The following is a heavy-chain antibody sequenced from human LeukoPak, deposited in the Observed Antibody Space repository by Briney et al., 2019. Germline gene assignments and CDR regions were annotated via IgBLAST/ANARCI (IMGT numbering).Heavy chain of an antibody. J-gene: IGHJ4*02. Sequence: GASVKVSCKASGYTFTSYDINWVRQATGQGLEWMGWMNPNSGKTGYAQKFQGRVTMTRNTSIRTAYMELSSLTSEDTAVYYCASLVPAAYSGGDYFDYWGQGTLVTVSS. CDR1: GYTFTSYD. D-gene: IGHD2-2*01. CDR3: ASLVPAAYSGGDYFDY. V-gene: IGHV1-8*01. CDR2: MNPNSGKT.